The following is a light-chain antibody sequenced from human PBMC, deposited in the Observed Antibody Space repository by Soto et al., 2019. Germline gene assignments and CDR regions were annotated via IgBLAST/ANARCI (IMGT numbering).Light chain of an antibody. CDR3: QHYNNWPPWT. CDR1: QSVSSN. CDR2: GAS. Sequence: EIVMTQSPGTLSVSPGERATLSCRASQSVSSNVAWYQQKPGQAPRLLIYGASTRATGIPARFSGSGSGTEFILTISSLQSEDFAVYYCQHYNNWPPWTFGQGTKVEIK. V-gene: IGKV3-15*01. J-gene: IGKJ1*01.